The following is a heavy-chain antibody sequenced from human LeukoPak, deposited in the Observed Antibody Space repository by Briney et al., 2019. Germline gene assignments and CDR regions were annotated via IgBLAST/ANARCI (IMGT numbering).Heavy chain of an antibody. CDR2: ITTKPSNYAT. V-gene: IGHV3-73*01. CDR3: TTYRSGHY. D-gene: IGHD6-19*01. J-gene: IGHJ4*02. CDR1: GFIFSGSD. Sequence: PGGPLRLSCAASGFIFSGSDIHWVRQASGKGLEWVGRITTKPSNYATAYAASVKGRFTISRDDSENTAYLQMSSLKTEDTAVYFCTTYRSGHYWGQGTPVTVSS.